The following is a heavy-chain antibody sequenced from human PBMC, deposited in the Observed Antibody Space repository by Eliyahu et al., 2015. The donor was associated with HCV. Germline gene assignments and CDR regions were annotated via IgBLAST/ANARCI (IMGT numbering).Heavy chain of an antibody. J-gene: IGHJ5*02. CDR1: GFNFKTYW. V-gene: IGHV3-7*03. Sequence: EVHLVESGGGLVQPGGSLRLSCAASGFNFKTYWMSWVRQAPGKGVGWVANINPDGSEKYHVDSVKGRFSISRDNAKNSLYLQMNSLRAEDTAVYYCARRDQGSWFDPWGQGTLVTVSS. CDR3: ARRDQGSWFDP. CDR2: INPDGSEK. D-gene: IGHD3-10*01.